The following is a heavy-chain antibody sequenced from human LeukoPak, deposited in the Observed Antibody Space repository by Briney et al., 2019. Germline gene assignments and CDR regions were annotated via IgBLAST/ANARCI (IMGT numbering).Heavy chain of an antibody. D-gene: IGHD1-20*01. V-gene: IGHV1-2*02. CDR3: ARGRGVNWNVAYGMDV. J-gene: IGHJ6*02. CDR2: INPNSGGT. CDR1: GYTFTGYY. Sequence: ASVKVSCKASGYTFTGYYMHWVRQAPGQGLEWMGWINPNSGGTNYAQKFQGRVTMTRDTSISTAYMELSRLRSDDTAVYYCARGRGVNWNVAYGMDVWGQRTTVTVSS.